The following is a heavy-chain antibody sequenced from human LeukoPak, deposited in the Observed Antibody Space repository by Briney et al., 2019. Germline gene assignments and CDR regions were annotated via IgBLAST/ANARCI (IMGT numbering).Heavy chain of an antibody. CDR1: GYTFTSYY. V-gene: IGHV1-46*01. Sequence: ASVKVSCKASGYTFTSYYMHWVRQAPGQGLEWMGIINPSGGSTSYAQKFQGRVTMTRDTSTSTVYMELSSLRSEDTAVYYCARDSSGYGSGTTGDYWGQGTLVTVSS. J-gene: IGHJ4*02. D-gene: IGHD3-10*01. CDR2: INPSGGST. CDR3: ARDSSGYGSGTTGDY.